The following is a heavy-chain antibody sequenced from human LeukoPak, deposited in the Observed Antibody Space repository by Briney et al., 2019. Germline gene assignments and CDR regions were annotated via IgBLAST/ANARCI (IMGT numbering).Heavy chain of an antibody. CDR1: GYTFTSYG. D-gene: IGHD2-2*01. CDR2: ISAYNGNT. J-gene: IGHJ6*03. V-gene: IGHV1-18*01. CDR3: ARDSCSSTSCYPWDYYYYMDV. Sequence: ASVKVSCKASGYTFTSYGISWVRQAPGQGLECMGWISAYNGNTNYAQKLQGRVTMTTDTSTSTAYMELRSLRSDDTAVYYCARDSCSSTSCYPWDYYYYMDVWGKGTTVTVSS.